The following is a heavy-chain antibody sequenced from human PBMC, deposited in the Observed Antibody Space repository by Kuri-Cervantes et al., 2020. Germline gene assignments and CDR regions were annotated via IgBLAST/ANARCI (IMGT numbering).Heavy chain of an antibody. CDR3: ARNLGGGWNIDY. Sequence: SGPTLVKPTQTLTLTCTFSGFSLSTSGVGVGWIRQPPGKALEWLALIYWDDDKRYSPSLKSRLTITKDTSKNQVVLTITNMDPVDTATYYCARNLGGGWNIDYWGQGTLVTVSS. CDR2: IYWDDDK. CDR1: GFSLSTSGVG. V-gene: IGHV2-5*02. J-gene: IGHJ4*02. D-gene: IGHD6-19*01.